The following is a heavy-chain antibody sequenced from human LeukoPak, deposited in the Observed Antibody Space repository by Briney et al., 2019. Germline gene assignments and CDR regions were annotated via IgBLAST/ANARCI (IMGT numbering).Heavy chain of an antibody. CDR1: GGSISSYY. Sequence: SETLSLTCTVSGGSISSYYCNWIRQPPGKGLEWIGYIYYIGSTNYNPSLKSRVTILVETSKNLFSLKLNSVTAADTAVYYCATGAGGWFDPWGQGTLVTVSS. J-gene: IGHJ5*02. CDR3: ATGAGGWFDP. V-gene: IGHV4-59*01. CDR2: IYYIGST.